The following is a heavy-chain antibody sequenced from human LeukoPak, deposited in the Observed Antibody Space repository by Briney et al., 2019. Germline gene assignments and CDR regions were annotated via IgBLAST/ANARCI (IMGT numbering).Heavy chain of an antibody. Sequence: PGRSLRLSCAASGFTFDDYAMHWVRQAPGKGPEWVSGISWNSGSIGYADSVKGRFTISRDNAKNSLYLQMNSLRAEDTALYYCAKDLSSSPLATFDYWGQGTLVTVSS. V-gene: IGHV3-9*01. J-gene: IGHJ4*02. CDR3: AKDLSSSPLATFDY. D-gene: IGHD6-6*01. CDR2: ISWNSGSI. CDR1: GFTFDDYA.